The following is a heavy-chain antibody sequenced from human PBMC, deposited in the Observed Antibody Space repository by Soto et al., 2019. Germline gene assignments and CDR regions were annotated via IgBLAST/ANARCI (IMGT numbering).Heavy chain of an antibody. CDR1: GFTFSDYS. J-gene: IGHJ6*02. CDR2: ITSSDGTI. D-gene: IGHD4-17*01. Sequence: GGSLRLSCAASGFTFSDYSMSWIRQAPGKGLDWVSYITSSDGTIYYADSVKGRFTISRDNAKDSLYLQMNSLRTEDTAVYYCARSAVTTSYYCYYYGMDVWGQGTTVTVS. V-gene: IGHV3-11*01. CDR3: ARSAVTTSYYCYYYGMDV.